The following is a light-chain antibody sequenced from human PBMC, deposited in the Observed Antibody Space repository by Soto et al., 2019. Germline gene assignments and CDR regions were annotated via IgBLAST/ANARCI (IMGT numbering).Light chain of an antibody. CDR3: GTWDSSLSVYV. CDR1: SSNIGNNY. V-gene: IGLV1-51*02. CDR2: ENN. Sequence: QSVLTQPPSVSAAPGQKVTISCSGSSSNIGNNYVSWYQQLPGTAPKLLIFENNKRPSGIPDRFSASKSGTSATLGITGLQTGDEADYYCGTWDSSLSVYVFGIGTKLTVL. J-gene: IGLJ1*01.